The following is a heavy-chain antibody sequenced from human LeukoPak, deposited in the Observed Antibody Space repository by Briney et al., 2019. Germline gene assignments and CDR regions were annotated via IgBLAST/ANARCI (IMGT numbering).Heavy chain of an antibody. V-gene: IGHV3-48*03. CDR1: GFTFSSYE. Sequence: GGSLRLSCAASGFTFSSYEMNWVRQAPGKGLEWVSYISSSGSTIYYADSVKRRFTISRDNAKNSLYLQMNSLRAEDTAVYYCARDLIAAAGSGVFDYWGRGTLVTVSS. J-gene: IGHJ4*02. D-gene: IGHD6-13*01. CDR2: ISSSGSTI. CDR3: ARDLIAAAGSGVFDY.